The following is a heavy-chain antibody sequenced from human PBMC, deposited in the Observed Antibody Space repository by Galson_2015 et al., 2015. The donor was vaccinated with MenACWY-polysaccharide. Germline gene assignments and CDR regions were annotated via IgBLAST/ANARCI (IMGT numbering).Heavy chain of an antibody. V-gene: IGHV3-9*01. D-gene: IGHD6-19*01. J-gene: IGHJ6*02. CDR2: ISWNSGSI. CDR1: GFTFDDYA. CDR3: LRGSIGWKGMDV. Sequence: SLRLSCAASGFTFDDYAMHWVRQAPGKGLEWVSGISWNSGSIGYADSVKGRFTVSRDNAKNTLYLQMDSLRAEDTAVYYCLRGSIGWKGMDVWGQGTTVTVSS.